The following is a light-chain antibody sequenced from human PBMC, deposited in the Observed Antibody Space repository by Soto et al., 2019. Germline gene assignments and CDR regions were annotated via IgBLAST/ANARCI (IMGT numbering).Light chain of an antibody. V-gene: IGKV3-20*01. CDR1: QSVTSSY. J-gene: IGKJ2*01. CDR3: EQYVNSPPNT. CDR2: GAS. Sequence: EIVLTQSPGTLSLSPGERATLSSRARQSVTSSYLAWYQLKPGQAPRILIYGASNRATGIPDRFSGSGSGTDFSLTISRLEAEDFAVYFCEQYVNSPPNTFGQGTKVEI.